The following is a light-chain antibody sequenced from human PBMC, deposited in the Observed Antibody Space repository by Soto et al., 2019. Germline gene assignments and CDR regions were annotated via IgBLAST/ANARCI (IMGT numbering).Light chain of an antibody. J-gene: IGKJ1*01. Sequence: EIVLTQSPGTLALSPGEGATLSCRASQSVSKYLAWYQQKPGQAPTLLIYGASSRATGIPHRFSGSGSGTDFTLTISRLELEDFAVDYCQQYGGSPQTFGQGTKVEIK. CDR3: QQYGGSPQT. CDR2: GAS. CDR1: QSVSKY. V-gene: IGKV3-20*01.